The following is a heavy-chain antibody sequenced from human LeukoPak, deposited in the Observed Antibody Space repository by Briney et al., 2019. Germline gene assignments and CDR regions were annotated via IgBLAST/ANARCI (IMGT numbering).Heavy chain of an antibody. Sequence: SETLSLTCTVSGGSISSYYWSWIRQPPGKGLEWIGYIYYSGSTNYNPSLKSRVTISVDTSKNQFSLKLSSVTAADTALYYCARVLTPTVTIGLYYFDYWGQGALVTVSS. CDR2: IYYSGST. CDR1: GGSISSYY. CDR3: ARVLTPTVTIGLYYFDY. D-gene: IGHD4-17*01. J-gene: IGHJ4*02. V-gene: IGHV4-59*01.